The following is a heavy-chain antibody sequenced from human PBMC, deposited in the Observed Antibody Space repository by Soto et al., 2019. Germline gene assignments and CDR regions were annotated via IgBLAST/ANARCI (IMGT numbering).Heavy chain of an antibody. J-gene: IGHJ4*02. D-gene: IGHD3-10*01. V-gene: IGHV4-4*02. CDR3: ARDGGDYFYY. Sequence: SETLSLTCAVSGGSISSSNWWSWVRQPPGKGLEWIGEIYHSGSTNYNPSLKSRVTISVDTSKNQFSLKLSSVTAADTAVYYCARDGGDYFYYWGQGNLVTVSS. CDR1: GGSISSSNW. CDR2: IYHSGST.